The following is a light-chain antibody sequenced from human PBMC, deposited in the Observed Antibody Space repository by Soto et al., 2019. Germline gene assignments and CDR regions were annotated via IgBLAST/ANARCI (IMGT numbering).Light chain of an antibody. CDR2: AAS. Sequence: DIQMTQSPSSLSASLGDRVTITCRASQSISTFLNWVQHKPGNAPKVLISAASTLQSGVPPRFSGSESGTAFTLTISSLQPEDSASYYGQQYYNSVLPFGGGTKVEIK. V-gene: IGKV1-39*01. CDR3: QQYYNSVLP. J-gene: IGKJ4*01. CDR1: QSISTF.